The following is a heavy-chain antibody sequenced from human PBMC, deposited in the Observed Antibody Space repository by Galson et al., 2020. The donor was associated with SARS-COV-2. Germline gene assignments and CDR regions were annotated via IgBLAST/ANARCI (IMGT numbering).Heavy chain of an antibody. J-gene: IGHJ5*01. Sequence: SETLSLTCTVSGGSISSSSYYWGWIRQPPGKGLEWIGSIYYSGSTYYNPSLKSRVTISVDTSKNLFSLKLSSVTAADTAVYYCARSGIAVAGTDWFDSWGQGTLVTVSS. CDR1: GGSISSSSYY. V-gene: IGHV4-39*07. D-gene: IGHD6-19*01. CDR3: ARSGIAVAGTDWFDS. CDR2: IYYSGST.